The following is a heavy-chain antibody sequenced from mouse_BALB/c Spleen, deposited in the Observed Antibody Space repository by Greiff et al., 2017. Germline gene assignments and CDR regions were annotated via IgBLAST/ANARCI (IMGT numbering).Heavy chain of an antibody. CDR1: GFDFSRYW. CDR2: INPDSSTI. V-gene: IGHV4-1*02. CDR3: ARLGYGYYFDY. Sequence: EVKLLESGGGLVQPGGSLKLSCAASGFDFSRYWMSWVRQAPGKGLERIGEINPDSSTINYTPSLKDKFIISRDNAKNTLYLQMSKVRSEDTALYYCARLGYGYYFDYWGQGTTLTVSS. D-gene: IGHD2-2*01. J-gene: IGHJ2*01.